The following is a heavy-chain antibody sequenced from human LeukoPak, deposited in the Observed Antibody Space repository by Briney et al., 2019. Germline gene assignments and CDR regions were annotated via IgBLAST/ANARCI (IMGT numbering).Heavy chain of an antibody. Sequence: VESLKISCKGSGYSFTSYWISWVRQMPGKGLEWMGRIDPSDSYTNYSPSFQGHVTISADKSISTAYLQWSSLKASDTAMYYCARRYYYGSGSYYKELDYWGQGTLVTVSS. D-gene: IGHD3-10*01. J-gene: IGHJ4*02. CDR1: GYSFTSYW. CDR3: ARRYYYGSGSYYKELDY. CDR2: IDPSDSYT. V-gene: IGHV5-10-1*01.